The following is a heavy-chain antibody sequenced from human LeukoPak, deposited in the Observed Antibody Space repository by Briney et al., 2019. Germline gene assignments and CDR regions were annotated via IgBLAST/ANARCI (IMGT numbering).Heavy chain of an antibody. CDR3: AKDMAVVAASPYYFDY. Sequence: GGSPRLSCAASGFTFSSYGMDWVRQPPGNGLEWVAFIRYDGSNKYYADSVKGRLTISRDNSKNTLYLQMNSLRAEDTAVYYCAKDMAVVAASPYYFDYWGQGTLVTVSS. V-gene: IGHV3-30*02. CDR2: IRYDGSNK. CDR1: GFTFSSYG. D-gene: IGHD2-15*01. J-gene: IGHJ4*02.